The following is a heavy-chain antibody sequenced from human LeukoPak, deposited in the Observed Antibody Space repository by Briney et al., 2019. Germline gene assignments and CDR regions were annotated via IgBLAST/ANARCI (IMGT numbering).Heavy chain of an antibody. J-gene: IGHJ4*02. Sequence: SVKVSCKASGGTFSSYAISWVRQAPGQGLEWMGGNIPIFGTANYAQKFQGRVTITADESTSTAYMELSSLRSEDTAVYYCASEYSSSWGYFDYWGQGTLVTVSS. CDR2: NIPIFGTA. CDR1: GGTFSSYA. V-gene: IGHV1-69*13. CDR3: ASEYSSSWGYFDY. D-gene: IGHD6-13*01.